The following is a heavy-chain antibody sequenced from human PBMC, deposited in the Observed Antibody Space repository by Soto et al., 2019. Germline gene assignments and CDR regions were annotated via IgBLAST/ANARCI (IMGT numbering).Heavy chain of an antibody. V-gene: IGHV1-3*01. CDR3: ARGKGGAPTADYYLDS. CDR2: INAGNGKK. CDR1: GLVFTNYS. D-gene: IGHD3-22*01. J-gene: IGHJ5*01. Sequence: APVEVSSKASGLVFTNYSIRSVCQAPGQRLGWMGWINAGNGKKKYSQNSQGRVTITRETPAIIAYMEVNGLRSEDTAVFYCARGKGGAPTADYYLDSWGKATLVTVSS.